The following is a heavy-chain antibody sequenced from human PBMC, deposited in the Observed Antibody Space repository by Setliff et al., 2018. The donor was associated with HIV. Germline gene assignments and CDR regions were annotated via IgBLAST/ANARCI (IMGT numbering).Heavy chain of an antibody. CDR3: ARAYNVYDYRFDSSGYDY. Sequence: PGGSLRLSCTASGFTFGNYWMTWVRQAPGKGLEWVANIKEDGSEKYYVDSVKGRFIASTDNAKNSLFLEMNSLKAEDTAVYYCARAYNVYDYRFDSSGYDYWGQGTLVTVSS. V-gene: IGHV3-7*03. CDR1: GFTFGNYW. D-gene: IGHD3-22*01. CDR2: IKEDGSEK. J-gene: IGHJ4*02.